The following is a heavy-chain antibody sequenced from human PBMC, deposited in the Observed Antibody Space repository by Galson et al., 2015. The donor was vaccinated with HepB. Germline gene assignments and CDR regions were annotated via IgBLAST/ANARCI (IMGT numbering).Heavy chain of an antibody. J-gene: IGHJ6*02. CDR1: GFAFISHS. V-gene: IGHV3-48*01. CDR3: ARNPAYYDYYNIDV. Sequence: SLRLSCAASGFAFISHSMNWVRQAPGKGLEWVSYISSGGTRYYADSVKGRFTITRDNGKKSMYLHMNSLRAEDTAVYFCARNPAYYDYYNIDVWGQGTTVTVSS. CDR2: ISSGGTR.